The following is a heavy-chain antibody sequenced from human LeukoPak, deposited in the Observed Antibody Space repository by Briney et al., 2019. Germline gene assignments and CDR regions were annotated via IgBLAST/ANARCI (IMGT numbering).Heavy chain of an antibody. V-gene: IGHV3-7*01. CDR1: GFTFSSYW. Sequence: GGSLRLSCAASGFTFSSYWMSWVRQAPGKGLEWVANIKQDGSEKYYVDSVKGRFTISRDNAKNSLYLQMNSLRAEDTAVYYCARDHLMISHTGPAWVFQHWGQGTLVTVSS. D-gene: IGHD3-16*01. CDR2: IKQDGSEK. J-gene: IGHJ1*01. CDR3: ARDHLMISHTGPAWVFQH.